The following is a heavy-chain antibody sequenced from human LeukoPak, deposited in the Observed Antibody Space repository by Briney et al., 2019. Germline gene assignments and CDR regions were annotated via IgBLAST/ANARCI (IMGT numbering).Heavy chain of an antibody. D-gene: IGHD5-18*01. CDR2: ISPGGST. Sequence: SETPSLTCAVYGGSFSDYFWSWIRQPPGKGLQWIGEISPGGSTNYSPSLKSRVTMSVDTSKNQFSLQLSSLTAADTAVYFCARVGYSYVINDWSRTGLGAYPTKYHYHMDVWDKGTTVTVPS. CDR1: GGSFSDYF. V-gene: IGHV4-34*01. CDR3: ARVGYSYVINDWSRTGLGAYPTKYHYHMDV. J-gene: IGHJ6*03.